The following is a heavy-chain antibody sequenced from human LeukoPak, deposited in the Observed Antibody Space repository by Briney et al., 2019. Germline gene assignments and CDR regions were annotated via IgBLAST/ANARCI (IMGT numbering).Heavy chain of an antibody. CDR2: IIPIFGTA. J-gene: IGHJ5*02. CDR3: AREGYCSGGSCSWFDP. CDR1: GGTFSSYA. V-gene: IGHV1-69*05. D-gene: IGHD2-15*01. Sequence: GASVKVSCKASGGTFSSYAISWVRQAPGQGLEWMGGIIPIFGTANYAQKFQGRVTITTDESTSTAYMELSSLRSEDTAVYYCAREGYCSGGSCSWFDPWGQGTLVTVSS.